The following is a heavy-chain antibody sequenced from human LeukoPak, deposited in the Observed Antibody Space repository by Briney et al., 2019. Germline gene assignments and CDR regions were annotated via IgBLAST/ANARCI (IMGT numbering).Heavy chain of an antibody. V-gene: IGHV3-23*01. CDR1: GFTFSTYS. Sequence: PGGSLRLSCAASGFTFSTYSMSWVRQAPGKGLEWVSLIGGSDGRTRYADSVKGRFTISRDNSKNTLYLQMNSLRAEDTAVYYCAISIAAAGAFDYWGQGTLVTVSS. CDR3: AISIAAAGAFDY. D-gene: IGHD6-13*01. J-gene: IGHJ4*02. CDR2: IGGSDGRT.